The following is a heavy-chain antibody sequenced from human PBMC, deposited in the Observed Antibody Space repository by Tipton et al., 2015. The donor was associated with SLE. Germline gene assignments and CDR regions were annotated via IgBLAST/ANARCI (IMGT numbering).Heavy chain of an antibody. J-gene: IGHJ3*02. V-gene: IGHV1-69*06. CDR2: IIPIFGPA. D-gene: IGHD1-1*01. Sequence: QVQLVQSGAEMKKPGSSVKVSCKASGGNFNSDGIHWVRQAPGQGLEWMGGIIPIFGPANYAHKFQGRVTITADKSTHTAYMELSSLTSEDTAFYYCARDRLTRNTGPDGFDIWGQGTMVTVS. CDR1: GGNFNSDG. CDR3: ARDRLTRNTGPDGFDI.